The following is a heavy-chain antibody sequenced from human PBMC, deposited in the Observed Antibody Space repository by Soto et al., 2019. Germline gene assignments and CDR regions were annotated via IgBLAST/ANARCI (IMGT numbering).Heavy chain of an antibody. CDR3: ARIRYGDNVDY. Sequence: QVQLVQSGAEVKKPGASVKVSCKASGYTFTSYDINWVRQATGQGLEWMGWMNPNSGNTGYAQKLQIRVTTTGKTSISTAYMPLSSLRSEDTAVYYCARIRYGDNVDYWGQGTIVTVSS. J-gene: IGHJ4*02. CDR2: MNPNSGNT. V-gene: IGHV1-8*01. CDR1: GYTFTSYD. D-gene: IGHD4-17*01.